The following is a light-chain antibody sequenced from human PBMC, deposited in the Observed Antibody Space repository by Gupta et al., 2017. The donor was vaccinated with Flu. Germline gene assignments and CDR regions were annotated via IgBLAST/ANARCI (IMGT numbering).Light chain of an antibody. CDR2: GAS. J-gene: IGKJ1*01. CDR1: QTVSTSY. Sequence: EIVLTQSPGTLSLSPGERATLSCRASQTVSTSYLAWYQQKPGQAPRLLIYGASIRATGIPDRFSGSGSGTDFTLTISRLEPEDFAVYYCHQDVSSPGFGQGTKVKI. CDR3: HQDVSSPG. V-gene: IGKV3-20*01.